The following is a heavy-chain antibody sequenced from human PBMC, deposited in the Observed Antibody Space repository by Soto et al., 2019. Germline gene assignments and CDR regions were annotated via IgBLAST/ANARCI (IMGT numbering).Heavy chain of an antibody. J-gene: IGHJ4*02. CDR2: IRGSGSTI. CDR1: GFTLSTYS. Sequence: EVHLVESGGDLVQPGGFLRLSCAASGFTLSTYSMTWVRQSPGKGLEWVAHIRGSGSTIYYTDSVKGRFTISRDNAKNSLYLQMNSLRDDDTAVYFCARDPRGGYNFDYWGQGTLVAVSS. V-gene: IGHV3-48*02. D-gene: IGHD5-18*01. CDR3: ARDPRGGYNFDY.